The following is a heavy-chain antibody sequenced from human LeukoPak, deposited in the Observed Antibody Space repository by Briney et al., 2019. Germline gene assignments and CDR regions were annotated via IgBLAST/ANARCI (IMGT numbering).Heavy chain of an antibody. CDR2: IIPIRGIA. CDR1: GGTFISYT. Sequence: SVKLSCKASGGTFISYTNSWVPQAPGQGLEWKGRIIPIRGIANYAQKFQGRVTITADKSTSTAYMELSSLRSEDTAVYYCASPSYCSSTSCYTSFDYWGQGTLVTVSS. J-gene: IGHJ4*02. CDR3: ASPSYCSSTSCYTSFDY. V-gene: IGHV1-69*02. D-gene: IGHD2-2*02.